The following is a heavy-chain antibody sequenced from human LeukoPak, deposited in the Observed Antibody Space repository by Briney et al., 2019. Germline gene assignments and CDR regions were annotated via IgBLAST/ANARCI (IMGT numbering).Heavy chain of an antibody. D-gene: IGHD2-15*01. CDR2: IYYSWST. CDR3: ARHGRDIGYGMDV. CDR1: GGSISSCY. J-gene: IGHJ6*02. V-gene: IGHV4-59*08. Sequence: SETLSLTCTVSGGSISSCYWSWIRQPPGKGLEWIGYIYYSWSTNYNPSLNSRVTISVDTSKNKFSLKLSSVTAADTAVYYCARHGRDIGYGMDVWGQGTTVTVSS.